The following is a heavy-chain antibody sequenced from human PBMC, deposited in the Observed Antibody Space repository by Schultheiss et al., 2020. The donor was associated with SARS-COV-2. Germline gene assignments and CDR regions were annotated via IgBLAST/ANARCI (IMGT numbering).Heavy chain of an antibody. CDR3: AREGSGSYMLRL. J-gene: IGHJ4*02. D-gene: IGHD3-10*01. Sequence: SETLSLTCTVSGGSISSYYWSWIRQPPGKGLEWIGYIYYSGSTNYNPSLKSRVTISVDTSKNQFSLKLSSVTAADTAVYYCAREGSGSYMLRLWGQGTLVTVSS. V-gene: IGHV4-59*12. CDR1: GGSISSYY. CDR2: IYYSGST.